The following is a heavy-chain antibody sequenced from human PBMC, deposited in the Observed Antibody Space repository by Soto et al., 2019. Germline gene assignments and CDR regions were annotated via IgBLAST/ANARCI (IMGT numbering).Heavy chain of an antibody. J-gene: IGHJ4*02. CDR1: GFNFNHYG. Sequence: QVQLVESGGGVVQTGRSLRLSCAASGFNFNHYGMHWVRQAPGKGLEWVAVIWYDSSNQYYRDSVKGRFTISRDNTKNMVFLQMNSLRAEDMGIYYCARDGVLGVGMLDYWGQGTLVTVSS. D-gene: IGHD3-10*01. CDR3: ARDGVLGVGMLDY. CDR2: IWYDSSNQ. V-gene: IGHV3-33*01.